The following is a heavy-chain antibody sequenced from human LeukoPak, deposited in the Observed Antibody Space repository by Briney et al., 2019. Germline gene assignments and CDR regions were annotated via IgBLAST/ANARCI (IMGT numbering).Heavy chain of an antibody. CDR2: IYYIGST. J-gene: IGHJ4*02. CDR1: GGSISRDH. D-gene: IGHD1-26*01. CDR3: ARVVGATGSSDY. Sequence: PSETLSLTCTVSGGSISRDHWSWIRQPPGKGLEWIGYIYYIGSTNYNPSLKSRITISVDTSKSHFSLKLSSVTAADTAVYYCARVVGATGSSDYWGQGTLVTVSS. V-gene: IGHV4-59*01.